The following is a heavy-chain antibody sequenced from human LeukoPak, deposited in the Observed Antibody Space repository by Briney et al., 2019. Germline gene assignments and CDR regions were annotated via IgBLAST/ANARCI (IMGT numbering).Heavy chain of an antibody. J-gene: IGHJ5*02. V-gene: IGHV4-38-2*01. CDR3: ASVSRIRGFYSSIDA. D-gene: IGHD3-3*01. Sequence: SETLSLTCAVSDYSIRSNNYCGCLRQPPGRVLLWYRIIYHNGITYYNESLQSRVTISFDTSKNHFYLELRSVTATDTAVYLCASVSRIRGFYSSIDAWGQGTLFTVSS. CDR2: IYHNGIT. CDR1: DYSIRSNNY.